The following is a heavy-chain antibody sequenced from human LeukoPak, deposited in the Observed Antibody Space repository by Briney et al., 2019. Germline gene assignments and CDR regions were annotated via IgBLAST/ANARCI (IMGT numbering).Heavy chain of an antibody. V-gene: IGHV3-9*01. CDR2: ISWNSGSI. CDR3: AKDLSPEIAAAGTLDY. CDR1: GFTFDDYA. Sequence: DPGRSLRLSCAASGFTFDDYAMPWVRQAPGKGLEWVSGISWNSGSIGYADSVKGRFTISRDNAKNSLYLQMNSLRAEDTALYYCAKDLSPEIAAAGTLDYWGQGTLVTVSS. J-gene: IGHJ4*02. D-gene: IGHD6-13*01.